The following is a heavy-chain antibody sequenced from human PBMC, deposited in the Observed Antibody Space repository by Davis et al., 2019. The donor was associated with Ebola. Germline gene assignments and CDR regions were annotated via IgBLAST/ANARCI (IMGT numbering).Heavy chain of an antibody. V-gene: IGHV3-48*01. J-gene: IGHJ5*02. CDR2: ISSSGSTI. D-gene: IGHD2-8*02. CDR1: GFTFSSYG. CDR3: ARTVTGGLFVA. Sequence: GGSLRLSCAASGFTFSSYGMNWVRQAPGKGLEWVSYISSSGSTIYYADSVKGRFTISRDNAKNSLYLQMNSLRAEDTAVYYCARTVTGGLFVAWGQGTLVTVSS.